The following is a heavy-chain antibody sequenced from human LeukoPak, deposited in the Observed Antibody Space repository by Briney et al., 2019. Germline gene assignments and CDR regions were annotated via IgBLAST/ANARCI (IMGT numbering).Heavy chain of an antibody. CDR2: IYRSGST. V-gene: IGHV4-38-2*01. J-gene: IGHJ2*01. D-gene: IGHD3-9*01. Sequence: SETLSLTCAVSGYSISSGYYWGWIRQPPGQGLEWIGSIYRSGSTYYNPSLKSRVTISVDTSKNQFSLKLSSVTAADTAVYYCASLYYDILTGYPEGYFDLWGRGTLVTVSS. CDR1: GYSISSGYY. CDR3: ASLYYDILTGYPEGYFDL.